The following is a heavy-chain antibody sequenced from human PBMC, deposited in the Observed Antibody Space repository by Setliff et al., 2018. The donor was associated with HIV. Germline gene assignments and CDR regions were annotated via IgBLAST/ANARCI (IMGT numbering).Heavy chain of an antibody. V-gene: IGHV4-39*01. CDR1: GASTSDNIYY. CDR3: ARHVVALGIVVLPAGALDF. CDR2: AHYSGAI. J-gene: IGHJ4*02. Sequence: PSETLSLTCSVTGASTSDNIYYWGWIRHSPGKGLEWIASAHYSGAIFYNPSLKSRVTMSVDTSKKQVSLRLTSVTAADTAIYYCARHVVALGIVVLPAGALDFWGPGTLVTVSS. D-gene: IGHD2-2*01.